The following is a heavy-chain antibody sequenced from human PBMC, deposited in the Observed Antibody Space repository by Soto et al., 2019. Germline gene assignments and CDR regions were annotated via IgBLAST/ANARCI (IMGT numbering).Heavy chain of an antibody. Sequence: RRSCAASGFTFSSYAMHWVRQAPGKGLEWVAVISYDGSNKYYADSVKGRFTISRDNSKNTLYLQMNSLRAEDTAVYYCARDQDYYESICYFDYWGQGTLGTVS. CDR3: ARDQDYYESICYFDY. D-gene: IGHD3-22*01. CDR1: GFTFSSYA. V-gene: IGHV3-30-3*01. J-gene: IGHJ4*02. CDR2: ISYDGSNK.